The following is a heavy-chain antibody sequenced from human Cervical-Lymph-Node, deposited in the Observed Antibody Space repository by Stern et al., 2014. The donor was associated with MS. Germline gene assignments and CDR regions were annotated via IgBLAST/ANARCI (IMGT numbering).Heavy chain of an antibody. Sequence: VQLVQSGPEVKRPGESLKISCQASGYTFTSYWIGWVRQMPGKGLEWIAIIFPGGSDIRYSPSFQGQSTISADKSRSTAYWQWNNLKASDTAIYYCARQRYFDYWGQGTLVTVSS. CDR3: ARQRYFDY. J-gene: IGHJ4*02. CDR2: IFPGGSDI. CDR1: GYTFTSYW. V-gene: IGHV5-51*01.